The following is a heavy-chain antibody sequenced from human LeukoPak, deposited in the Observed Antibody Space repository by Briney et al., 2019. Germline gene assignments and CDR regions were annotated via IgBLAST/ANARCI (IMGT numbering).Heavy chain of an antibody. D-gene: IGHD1-26*01. Sequence: PGGSLRLSCAASGFTFSSYAMSWVRQAPGKGLEWVSAISGSGGSTYYADSVKGRFTISRDNSRNTLYLQMNSLRAEDTAVYYCAKDESGSYYSYFDYWGQGTLATVSS. CDR2: ISGSGGST. CDR1: GFTFSSYA. V-gene: IGHV3-23*01. J-gene: IGHJ4*02. CDR3: AKDESGSYYSYFDY.